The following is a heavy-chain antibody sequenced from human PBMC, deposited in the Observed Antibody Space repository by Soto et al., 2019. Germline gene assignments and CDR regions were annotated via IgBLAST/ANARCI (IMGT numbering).Heavy chain of an antibody. Sequence: ASVKVSCKASGGTFSSYAISWVRQAPGQGLEWMGGIIPIFGTANYAQKFQGRVTITADKSTSTAYMELSGLRSEDTAVYYCARAPDTYDSSGYFDYWGQGTLVTVSS. CDR1: GGTFSSYA. D-gene: IGHD3-22*01. CDR3: ARAPDTYDSSGYFDY. J-gene: IGHJ4*02. CDR2: IIPIFGTA. V-gene: IGHV1-69*06.